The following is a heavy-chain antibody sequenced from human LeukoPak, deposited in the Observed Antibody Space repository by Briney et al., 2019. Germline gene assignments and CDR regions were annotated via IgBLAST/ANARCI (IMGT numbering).Heavy chain of an antibody. CDR1: GYTFTGYY. Sequence: ASVKVSCKASGYTFTGYYMHWVRQAPGQGLEWMGWINPNSGGTNYAQKFQGRVTMTRDTSISTAYMELIRLRSDDTAVYYCARDHGHGSGISYYYYYYMDVWGKGTTVTVSS. D-gene: IGHD3-10*01. CDR2: INPNSGGT. V-gene: IGHV1-2*02. CDR3: ARDHGHGSGISYYYYYYMDV. J-gene: IGHJ6*03.